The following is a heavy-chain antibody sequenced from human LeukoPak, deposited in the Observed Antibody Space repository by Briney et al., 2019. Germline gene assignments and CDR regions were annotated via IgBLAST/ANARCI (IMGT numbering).Heavy chain of an antibody. CDR2: INGGGSNS. J-gene: IGHJ4*02. Sequence: GESLKISCVASGFTFTTYWMHWVRQAPGKGLVWVSRINGGGSNSNYADSVKGRFTISRDNARNTLYLQMNGLRAEDTALYYCARTSPTSHFDFWGQGTLVTVSS. CDR3: ARTSPTSHFDF. CDR1: GFTFTTYW. V-gene: IGHV3-74*01. D-gene: IGHD3-16*01.